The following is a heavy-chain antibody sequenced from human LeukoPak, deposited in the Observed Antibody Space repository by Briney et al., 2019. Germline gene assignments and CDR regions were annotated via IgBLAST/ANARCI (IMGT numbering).Heavy chain of an antibody. CDR1: GFTFSSYA. Sequence: PGGSLRLSCAASGFTFSSYAMSWVRQAPGKGLEWVSAISGSGGSTYYADSVKGRFTISRDNSKNTLYLQMNSLRAEDTAVYYCAKSRTYYDFWSGYYRDYWGQGTLVTVPT. J-gene: IGHJ4*02. CDR2: ISGSGGST. V-gene: IGHV3-23*01. CDR3: AKSRTYYDFWSGYYRDY. D-gene: IGHD3-3*01.